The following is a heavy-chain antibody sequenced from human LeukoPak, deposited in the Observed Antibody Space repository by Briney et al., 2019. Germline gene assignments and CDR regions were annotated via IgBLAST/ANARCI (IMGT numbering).Heavy chain of an antibody. V-gene: IGHV3-9*03. J-gene: IGHJ4*02. CDR2: ISWNSGSI. Sequence: GGSLRLSCAASGFTFDDYAMHGVRQAPGKGLEWVSGISWNSGSIGYADSVKGRFTISRDNAKNSLYLQMNSLRAEDMALHYCAKALGAGTTSYFDYWGQGTLVTVSS. CDR3: AKALGAGTTSYFDY. D-gene: IGHD1-7*01. CDR1: GFTFDDYA.